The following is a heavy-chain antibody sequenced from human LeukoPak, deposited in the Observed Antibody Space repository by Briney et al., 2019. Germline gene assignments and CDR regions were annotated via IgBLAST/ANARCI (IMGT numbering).Heavy chain of an antibody. J-gene: IGHJ4*02. CDR3: ARVWDSGSFSRPFDY. V-gene: IGHV3-66*01. Sequence: GGSLRLSCAASGFTFSSYSMNWVRQAPGKGLEWVSVIYSGGSTYYADSVKGRFTISRDNSKNTLYLQMNSLRAEDTAVYYCARVWDSGSFSRPFDYWGQGTLVTVSS. D-gene: IGHD1-26*01. CDR1: GFTFSSYS. CDR2: IYSGGST.